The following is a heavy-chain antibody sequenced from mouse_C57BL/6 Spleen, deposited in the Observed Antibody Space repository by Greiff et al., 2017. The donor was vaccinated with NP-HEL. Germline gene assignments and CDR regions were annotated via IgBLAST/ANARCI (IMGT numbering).Heavy chain of an antibody. D-gene: IGHD2-4*01. CDR1: GYTFTGYW. CDR3: ARSCDDDEAWCAY. J-gene: IGHJ3*01. Sequence: VKLMESGAELMKPGASVKLSCKATGYTFTGYWIEWVKQRPGHGLEWIGEILPGSGSTNYNEKFKGKATFTADTYSNTAYMQLSSLTTEDSALYYCARSCDDDEAWCAYWGQGTLVTVSA. V-gene: IGHV1-9*01. CDR2: ILPGSGST.